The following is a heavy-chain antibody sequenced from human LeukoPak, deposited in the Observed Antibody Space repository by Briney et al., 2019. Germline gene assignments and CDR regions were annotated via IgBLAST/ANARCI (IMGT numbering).Heavy chain of an antibody. D-gene: IGHD6-13*01. Sequence: PGGSLRLSCVTSGFTFSSYGMHWVRQVPGKGLEWVAVISYDGSNKYYADSVKGRFTISRDNSKNTLYLQMNSLRAEDTAVYYCAKAHSIAAAVFDYWGQGTLVTVSS. J-gene: IGHJ4*02. V-gene: IGHV3-30*18. CDR1: GFTFSSYG. CDR2: ISYDGSNK. CDR3: AKAHSIAAAVFDY.